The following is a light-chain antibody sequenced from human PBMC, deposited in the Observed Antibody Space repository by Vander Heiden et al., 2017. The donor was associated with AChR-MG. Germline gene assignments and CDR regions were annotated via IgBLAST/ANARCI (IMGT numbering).Light chain of an antibody. CDR1: QSVTSSN. CDR2: GAS. Sequence: EIVLTQSPGTLSLSPGERATLSCRASQSVTSSNLAWYQQKPGQAPRLLIYGASSRATGIPDRFSGSGSGTDFTLTISRLEPEDFAVYDCQQYGSSPPYTFGQGTKLEIK. J-gene: IGKJ2*01. CDR3: QQYGSSPPYT. V-gene: IGKV3-20*01.